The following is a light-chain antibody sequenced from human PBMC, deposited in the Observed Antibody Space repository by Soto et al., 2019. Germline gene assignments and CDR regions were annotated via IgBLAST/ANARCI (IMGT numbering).Light chain of an antibody. CDR2: EGT. Sequence: QSALTQPASVSGSPGQSITICCTGTSSDVGTYKFVSWYQQHPGKVPTLMIHEGTKRPSGVSNRFSGSKSGNTATLTISGLQPEDEANYYCCSYAGTSFWVFGAGTKLTVL. CDR3: CSYAGTSFWV. CDR1: SSDVGTYKF. J-gene: IGLJ3*02. V-gene: IGLV2-23*01.